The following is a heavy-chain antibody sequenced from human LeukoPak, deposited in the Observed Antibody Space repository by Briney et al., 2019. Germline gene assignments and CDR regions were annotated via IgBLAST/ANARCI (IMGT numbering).Heavy chain of an antibody. V-gene: IGHV3-23*01. CDR2: ISGSGGRT. D-gene: IGHD6-19*01. CDR3: AKVAEAVRKFDP. CDR1: GFTFSSYA. Sequence: GGSLRLSCAASGFTFSSYAMSWVRQAPGKGLEWVSAISGSGGRTYYADSVKGRFTISRDNSTNTLYLQMNSLRAEDTAVYYCAKVAEAVRKFDPWGQGTLVTVSS. J-gene: IGHJ5*02.